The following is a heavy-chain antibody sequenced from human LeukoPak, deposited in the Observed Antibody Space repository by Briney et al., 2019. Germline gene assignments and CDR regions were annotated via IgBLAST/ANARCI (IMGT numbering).Heavy chain of an antibody. D-gene: IGHD3-3*01. CDR2: ISSSSSTI. J-gene: IGHJ4*02. V-gene: IGHV3-48*02. CDR1: GFTFSSYS. Sequence: GGSLRLPCAASGFTFSSYSMNWVRQAPGKGLEWVSYISSSSSTIYYADSVKGRFTISRDNAKNSLYLQMNSLRDEDTAVYYCARGGVVIILEEYYFDYWGQGALVTVSS. CDR3: ARGGVVIILEEYYFDY.